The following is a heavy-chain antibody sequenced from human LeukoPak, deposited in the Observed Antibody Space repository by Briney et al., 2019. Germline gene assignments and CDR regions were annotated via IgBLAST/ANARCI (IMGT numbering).Heavy chain of an antibody. D-gene: IGHD3-9*01. Sequence: PGGSLRLSCAASGFTFSSYSMNWVRQAPGKGLEWVSPISSSSSYIYYADSVKGRFTISRDNAKNSLYLQMNSLRAEDTAVYYCARPYYDILTGTAEHFDLWGRGTLVTVSS. V-gene: IGHV3-21*01. CDR2: ISSSSSYI. CDR1: GFTFSSYS. J-gene: IGHJ2*01. CDR3: ARPYYDILTGTAEHFDL.